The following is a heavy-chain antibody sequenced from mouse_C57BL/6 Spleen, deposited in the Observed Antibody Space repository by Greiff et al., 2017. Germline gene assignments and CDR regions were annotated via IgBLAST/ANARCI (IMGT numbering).Heavy chain of an antibody. J-gene: IGHJ2*01. CDR3: AGSSPLLFCG. D-gene: IGHD2-12*01. CDR1: GYTFTDHT. Sequence: QVQLQQSDAELVKPGASVKISCKVSGYTFTDHTIHWMKQRPEQGLEWIGYIYPRDGSTKSNEKFKGKATLTADKSSSTAYMQLNNLTSVDFAVYFCAGSSPLLFCGWGQGATLTVSS. V-gene: IGHV1-78*01. CDR2: IYPRDGST.